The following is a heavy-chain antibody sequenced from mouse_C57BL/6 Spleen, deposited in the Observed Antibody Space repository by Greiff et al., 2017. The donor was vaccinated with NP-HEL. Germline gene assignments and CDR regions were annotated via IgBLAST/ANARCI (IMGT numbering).Heavy chain of an antibody. CDR3: ARPPSYYDAMDY. CDR2: IYPGDGDT. J-gene: IGHJ4*01. V-gene: IGHV1-82*01. Sequence: VQLQQSGPELVKPGASVKISCKASGYAFSSSWMNWVKPRPGKGLEWIGRIYPGDGDTNYNGKFKGQATLTADKSSSTAYMQLSSLTSEDSAVYFCARPPSYYDAMDYWGQGTSVTVSS. CDR1: GYAFSSSW.